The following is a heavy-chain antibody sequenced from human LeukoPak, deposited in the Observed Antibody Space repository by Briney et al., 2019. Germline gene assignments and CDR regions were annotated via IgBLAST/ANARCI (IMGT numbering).Heavy chain of an antibody. CDR1: GFSFSSDS. J-gene: IGHJ4*02. CDR2: ISSSSSYI. CDR3: ARDPPMDYGDPGDY. V-gene: IGHV3-21*01. D-gene: IGHD4-17*01. Sequence: RGCLRLSCAASGFSFSSDSMNWVRQAPGKGLEWVSSISSSSSYIYYADSVKGRFTITRDNAKNSVYLQMNSLRAEDKAVYYCARDPPMDYGDPGDYWGQGTLVTVSS.